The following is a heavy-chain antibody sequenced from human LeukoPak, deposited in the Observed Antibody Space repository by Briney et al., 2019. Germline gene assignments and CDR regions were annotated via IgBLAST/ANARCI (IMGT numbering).Heavy chain of an antibody. CDR3: ARGPLPYYDSSGYYSH. D-gene: IGHD3-22*01. Sequence: SVKVSCKASGGTFSSYAISWVRQAPGQGLEWMGGIIPIFGTANYAQKFQGRVTITADESTSTAYMELSSLRSEDTAVYYCARGPLPYYDSSGYYSHWGQGTLVTVSS. J-gene: IGHJ4*02. CDR2: IIPIFGTA. CDR1: GGTFSSYA. V-gene: IGHV1-69*13.